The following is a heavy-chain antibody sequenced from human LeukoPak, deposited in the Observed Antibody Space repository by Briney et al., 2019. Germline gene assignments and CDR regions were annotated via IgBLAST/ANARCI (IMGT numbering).Heavy chain of an antibody. CDR3: ASTGGVRFSNWFDP. CDR1: GFTFSSYW. Sequence: GGSLRLSCAASGFTFSSYWMHWVRQAPGKWLVWVSRINSDGSSTSYADSVKGRFTISRDNDKNTLYLQMNSLRAEDTAVYYCASTGGVRFSNWFDPWGRGTLVTVSS. CDR2: INSDGSST. V-gene: IGHV3-74*01. J-gene: IGHJ5*02. D-gene: IGHD3-3*01.